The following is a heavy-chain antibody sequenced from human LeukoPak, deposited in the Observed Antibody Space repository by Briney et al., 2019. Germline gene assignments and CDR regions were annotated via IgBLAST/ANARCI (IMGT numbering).Heavy chain of an antibody. CDR2: ISAHNGNT. V-gene: IGHV1-18*01. CDR1: GYTFTSYG. J-gene: IGHJ6*02. D-gene: IGHD2-2*01. Sequence: ASVKVSCKASGYTFTSYGISWVRQAPGQGLEWMGWISAHNGNTNYAQKLQGRVTMTTDTSTSTAYMELRSLRSDDTAVYYCARDWPTLYKRYRGPPICSSTSCSHDPLDSSSRYGMDVWGQGTTVTVSS. CDR3: ARDWPTLYKRYRGPPICSSTSCSHDPLDSSSRYGMDV.